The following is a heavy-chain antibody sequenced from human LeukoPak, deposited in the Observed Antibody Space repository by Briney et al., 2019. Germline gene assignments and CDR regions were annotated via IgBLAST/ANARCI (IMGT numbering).Heavy chain of an antibody. CDR1: GGSISTSRYY. V-gene: IGHV4-39*01. D-gene: IGHD3-10*01. CDR2: IFYGGST. J-gene: IGHJ1*01. Sequence: PSETLSLTCTVSGGSISTSRYYWGWIRQPPGKGLEWIGSIFYGGSTYYNPSLKSRVTISVDTSKKQFSLKLSSVTAADTAVYYCARTVGEPGAEYFQHWGQGTLVTVSS. CDR3: ARTVGEPGAEYFQH.